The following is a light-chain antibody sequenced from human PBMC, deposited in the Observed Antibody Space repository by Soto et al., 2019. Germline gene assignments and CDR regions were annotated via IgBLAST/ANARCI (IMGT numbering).Light chain of an antibody. CDR2: DAS. Sequence: GDRGTITCRASQSISNWLAWYQQKPGKAPKLLINDASSLESGVPSRFSGSGSGTEFTLTISSLQPDDFATYYCQQYNSFSGTFGQGTKVDIK. V-gene: IGKV1-5*01. J-gene: IGKJ1*01. CDR3: QQYNSFSGT. CDR1: QSISNW.